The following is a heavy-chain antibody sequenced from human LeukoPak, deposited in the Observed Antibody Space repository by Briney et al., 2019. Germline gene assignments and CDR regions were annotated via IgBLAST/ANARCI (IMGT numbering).Heavy chain of an antibody. J-gene: IGHJ4*02. Sequence: SQTLSLTCAISGDSVSSNSASWNWIRQSPSRGLEWLGRTYYRSKWYYDYTLSVKSRIVINPDTSKNQFSLHLNSVTPEDTAVYYCARESDRIGFDFDYWGQGTLVTVSS. V-gene: IGHV6-1*01. CDR3: ARESDRIGFDFDY. CDR1: GDSVSSNSAS. D-gene: IGHD6-19*01. CDR2: TYYRSKWYY.